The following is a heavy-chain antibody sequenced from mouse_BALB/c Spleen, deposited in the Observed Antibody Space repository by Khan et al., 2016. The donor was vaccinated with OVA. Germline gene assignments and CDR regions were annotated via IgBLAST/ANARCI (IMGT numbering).Heavy chain of an antibody. D-gene: IGHD2-10*01. Sequence: QIQLVQSGPELKKPGETVKISCKASGYTFTNSGMNWVKQAPGKGLKWMGWINTYTGEPTYADDFKGRFAFSLETSASTAYLQINNSNSEDTATEFCARPPYFSYVLVYWGQGTSVTVSS. J-gene: IGHJ4*01. CDR1: GYTFTNSG. CDR2: INTYTGEP. CDR3: ARPPYFSYVLVY. V-gene: IGHV9-3-1*01.